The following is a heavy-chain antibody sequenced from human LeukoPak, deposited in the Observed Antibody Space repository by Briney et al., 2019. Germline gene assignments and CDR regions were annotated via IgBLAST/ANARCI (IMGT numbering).Heavy chain of an antibody. Sequence: GGSLRLSRAASGFTFSHYGMHWVRQAPGKGLEWVAFTRYDETLKYYAGSVRGRFTISRDNSKNTLYLQMNSLRTEDTAIYYCTKYRSGNFDYYPDLDSWGQGILVTVSS. J-gene: IGHJ4*02. D-gene: IGHD3-9*01. CDR3: TKYRSGNFDYYPDLDS. CDR1: GFTFSHYG. V-gene: IGHV3-30*02. CDR2: TRYDETLK.